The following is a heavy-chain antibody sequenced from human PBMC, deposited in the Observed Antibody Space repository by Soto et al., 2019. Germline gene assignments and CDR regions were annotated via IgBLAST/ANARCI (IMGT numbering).Heavy chain of an antibody. CDR3: ATVPTYYYDEIGYANAFDV. Sequence: QVQLQESGPALVKPSQTLSLTCTVSGGSVKSGDYYWSWIRQPPGKGLEWIGYIYYSGSTYHNPSLKSRINISLDTSKNQFSLKVNSLTAADTAVYYCATVPTYYYDEIGYANAFDVWGRGTVVTVSS. D-gene: IGHD3-22*01. CDR2: IYYSGST. V-gene: IGHV4-30-4*01. J-gene: IGHJ3*01. CDR1: GGSVKSGDYY.